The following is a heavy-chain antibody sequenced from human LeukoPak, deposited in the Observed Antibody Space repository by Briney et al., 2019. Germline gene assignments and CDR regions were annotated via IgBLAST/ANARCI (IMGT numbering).Heavy chain of an antibody. J-gene: IGHJ4*02. V-gene: IGHV3-48*04. CDR1: GFTFSSYS. CDR2: ISSSSTA. CDR3: AKDPSNRAVAGDY. Sequence: GGSLRLSCAASGFTFSSYSMSWVRQAPGKGLEWVSYISSSSTAYYAESVKGRFTISRDNSKNSLYLQMNSLRTEDTALYYCAKDPSNRAVAGDYWGQGTLVTVSS. D-gene: IGHD6-19*01.